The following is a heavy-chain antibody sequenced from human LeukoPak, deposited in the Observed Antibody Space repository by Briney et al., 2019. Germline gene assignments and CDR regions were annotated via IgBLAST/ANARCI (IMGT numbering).Heavy chain of an antibody. Sequence: GGSLRLSCAATGFTFSSYTMAWVRQRPGKGLEWVSTISPSGDITQYADSVRGHFTISRDNSESTLFLQMTSLRAEDTAVYYCARKSSGHYPFDCWGQGALVTVSS. V-gene: IGHV3-23*01. CDR3: ARKSSGHYPFDC. D-gene: IGHD3-22*01. CDR1: GFTFSSYT. J-gene: IGHJ4*02. CDR2: ISPSGDIT.